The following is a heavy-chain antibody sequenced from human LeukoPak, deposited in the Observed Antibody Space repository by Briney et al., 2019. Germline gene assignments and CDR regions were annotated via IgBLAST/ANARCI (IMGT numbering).Heavy chain of an antibody. D-gene: IGHD3-22*01. J-gene: IGHJ4*02. CDR3: ARDKYFSDSSGYYPYHTFDY. Sequence: SETLSLTCTVSGGSICSYYWSWIAQSPGHGLDWFGYISDSVNTNYTPSLKSRVTISLDTSKNQFPLILTSVNAEDTAVYYCARDKYFSDSSGYYPYHTFDYWGQGTLVTVSS. CDR1: GGSICSYY. CDR2: ISDSVNT. V-gene: IGHV4-59*01.